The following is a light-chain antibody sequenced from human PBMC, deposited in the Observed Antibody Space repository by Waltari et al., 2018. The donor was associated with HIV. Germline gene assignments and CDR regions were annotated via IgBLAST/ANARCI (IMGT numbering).Light chain of an antibody. CDR1: QDITNL. J-gene: IGKJ5*01. V-gene: IGKV1-33*01. CDR2: DAS. CDR3: QQYANVPPIT. Sequence: DIRMTQSPSSLSASVGDRVTITCQASQDITNLLNWYQQKPGTAPKLLIYDASTLEFGVSSRFSGSGSGTTFRFTITNLQPEDVGTFYCQQYANVPPITFGQGTRVEIK.